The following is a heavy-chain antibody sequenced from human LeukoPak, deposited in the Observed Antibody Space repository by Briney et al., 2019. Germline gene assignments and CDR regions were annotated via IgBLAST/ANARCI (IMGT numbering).Heavy chain of an antibody. Sequence: PGGSLRLSCVGSGFSFSTYHMGWVRQTPGKGLEWVSAISTTGGYTEDADSVKGRFTISRDNSQNTLFLQMHSLRAEDTAVYYCAKKPATIKFPFDIWGQGTLVTVSP. CDR1: GFSFSTYH. D-gene: IGHD5-24*01. J-gene: IGHJ4*02. CDR3: AKKPATIKFPFDI. V-gene: IGHV3-23*01. CDR2: ISTTGGYT.